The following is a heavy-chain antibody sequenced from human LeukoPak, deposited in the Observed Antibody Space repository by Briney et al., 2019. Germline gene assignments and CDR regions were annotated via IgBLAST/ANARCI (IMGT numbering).Heavy chain of an antibody. V-gene: IGHV1-24*01. CDR2: FDPEDGEA. J-gene: IGHJ4*02. Sequence: GASVKVSCKVSGYTLTELSMNWVRQAPGKGLEWMGGFDPEDGEAIYAQKFQGRVTMTEDTSTDTAYMELSSLRSEDTAVYYCATRSSSGYGLFDYWGQGTLVTVSS. D-gene: IGHD5-12*01. CDR3: ATRSSSGYGLFDY. CDR1: GYTLTELS.